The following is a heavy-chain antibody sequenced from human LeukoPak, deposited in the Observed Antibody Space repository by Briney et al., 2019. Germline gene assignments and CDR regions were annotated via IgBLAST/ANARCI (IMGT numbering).Heavy chain of an antibody. CDR1: GDSVSSNSAA. J-gene: IGHJ4*02. V-gene: IGHV6-1*01. CDR3: AREVGPYGSGSYYKFDY. D-gene: IGHD3-10*01. Sequence: SQTLSLTCAISGDSVSSNSAAWNWIRQSPSRGLEWLGRTYYRSKWYNGYAVSVKSRITINPDTSKNQFSLQLNSVTPEDTAVYYCAREVGPYGSGSYYKFDYWGQGTLVTVSS. CDR2: TYYRSKWYN.